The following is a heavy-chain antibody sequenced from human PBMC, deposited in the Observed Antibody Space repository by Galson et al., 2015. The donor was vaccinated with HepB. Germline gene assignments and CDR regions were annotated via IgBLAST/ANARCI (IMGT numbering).Heavy chain of an antibody. CDR2: ISGRGVST. D-gene: IGHD3-9*01. J-gene: IGHJ6*02. Sequence: SLRLSCAASGFTFSSYAMSWVRQAPGKGLEWVSGISGRGVSTYYADSVRGRFNISRDNSKNTLKLQMNSLRAEDTAVYYCAKDILTDYWNGMDVWGQGTTVTVSS. V-gene: IGHV3-23*01. CDR3: AKDILTDYWNGMDV. CDR1: GFTFSSYA.